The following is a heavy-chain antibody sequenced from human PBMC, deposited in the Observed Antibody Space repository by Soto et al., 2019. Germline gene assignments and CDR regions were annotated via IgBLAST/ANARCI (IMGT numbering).Heavy chain of an antibody. CDR1: GFTFSSYE. D-gene: IGHD5-12*01. V-gene: IGHV3-48*03. CDR3: ARESIVATIYYYYYGMDV. J-gene: IGHJ6*02. Sequence: ESGGGLVQPGGSLRLSCAASGFTFSSYEMNWVRQAPGKGLEWVSYISSSGSTIYYADSVKGRFTISRDNAKNSLYLQMNSLRAEDTAVYYCARESIVATIYYYYYGMDVWGQGTTVTVSS. CDR2: ISSSGSTI.